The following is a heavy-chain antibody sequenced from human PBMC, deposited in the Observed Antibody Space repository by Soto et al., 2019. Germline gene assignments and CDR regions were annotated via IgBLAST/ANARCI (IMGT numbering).Heavy chain of an antibody. Sequence: GESLKISCAASGFTFSSYWMHWVRQAPGKGLVWVSRINSDGSSTSYADSVKGRFTISRDNAKNTLYLQMNSLRAEDTAVYYCARDHGGDYYYGMDVWGQGTTVTVSS. CDR1: GFTFSSYW. CDR2: INSDGSST. D-gene: IGHD4-17*01. CDR3: ARDHGGDYYYGMDV. V-gene: IGHV3-74*01. J-gene: IGHJ6*02.